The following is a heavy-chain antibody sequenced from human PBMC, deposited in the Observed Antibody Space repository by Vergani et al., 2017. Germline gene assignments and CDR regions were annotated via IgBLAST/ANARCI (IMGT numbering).Heavy chain of an antibody. CDR2: ISNDGGNK. CDR1: GFSFGSYG. Sequence: QVQLVESGGGVVQSGTSLRLSCAASGFSFGSYGMHWVRQSPGKGLEWVAVISNDGGNKYYADSVKGRFTIYKDNTVDMLSLQMNSLRPEDTAVYYCATAGAAYCRGASCYDFFEYWGQGTLVTVAS. CDR3: ATAGAAYCRGASCYDFFEY. V-gene: IGHV3-30*03. J-gene: IGHJ4*02. D-gene: IGHD2-15*01.